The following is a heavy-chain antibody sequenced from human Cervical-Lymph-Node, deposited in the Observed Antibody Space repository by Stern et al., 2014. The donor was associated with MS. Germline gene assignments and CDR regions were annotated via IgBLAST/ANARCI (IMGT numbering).Heavy chain of an antibody. CDR1: GDSLNGYY. CDR2: IYHSGST. J-gene: IGHJ4*02. CDR3: ARSESWRPADY. V-gene: IGHV4-59*12. D-gene: IGHD6-13*01. Sequence: QVQLQESGPGLVKPSETLSLTCTVSGDSLNGYYWSWLRQPPGKGLEWIGNIYHSGSTSYNRSLRSRVTISVDTSRNHFSLRLRSVTAADTAVYYCARSESWRPADYWGQGTLVTVSS.